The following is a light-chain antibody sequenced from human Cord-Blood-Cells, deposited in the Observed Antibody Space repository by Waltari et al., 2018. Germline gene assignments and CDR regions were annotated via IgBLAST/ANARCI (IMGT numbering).Light chain of an antibody. J-gene: IGLJ3*02. CDR3: CSYAGSSTWV. CDR1: SSDVGSYNL. Sequence: QSALTQPASVSGSPGQSITIYCTGTSSDVGSYNLVSWYQQHPGKAPKLMIYKGSKRPSGVSNRFSGSKSGNTASLTISGLQAEDEADYYCCSYAGSSTWVFGGGTKLTVL. CDR2: KGS. V-gene: IGLV2-23*01.